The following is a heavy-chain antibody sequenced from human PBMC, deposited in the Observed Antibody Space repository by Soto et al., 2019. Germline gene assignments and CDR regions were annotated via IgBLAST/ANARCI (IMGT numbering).Heavy chain of an antibody. D-gene: IGHD6-6*01. Sequence: QVQLVQSGAEVKKPGASVKVSCETSGYTYTSYAIHWVRQAPGPRPEWMGWISAGNGNTKYSETFRGSVTITSDSSARTAYIDLTSLTSEDTAVYDCARGEVWLLVARPLFEYWGQGTLVSVSS. CDR3: ARGEVWLLVARPLFEY. V-gene: IGHV1-3*01. CDR2: ISAGNGNT. CDR1: GYTYTSYA. J-gene: IGHJ4*02.